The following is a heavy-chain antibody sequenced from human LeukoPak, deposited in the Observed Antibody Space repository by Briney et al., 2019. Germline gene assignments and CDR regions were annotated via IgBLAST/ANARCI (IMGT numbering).Heavy chain of an antibody. V-gene: IGHV1-18*01. CDR3: ARDPKTSYYYDSSGYSHFDY. Sequence: GASVKVSCKASGYTFTSYGISWVRQAPGQGLEWMGWISAYNGNTNYAQKLQGRVTVTTDTSTSTAYMELRSLRSDDTAVYYCARDPKTSYYYDSSGYSHFDYWGQGTLVTVSS. CDR1: GYTFTSYG. J-gene: IGHJ4*02. D-gene: IGHD3-22*01. CDR2: ISAYNGNT.